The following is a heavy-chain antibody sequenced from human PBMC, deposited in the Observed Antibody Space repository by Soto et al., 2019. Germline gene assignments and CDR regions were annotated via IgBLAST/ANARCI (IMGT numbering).Heavy chain of an antibody. CDR2: INPSGGST. Sequence: QVQLVQSGAEVKKPGASVKVSCKASGYTFTSYYMHWVRRAPGQGLEWMGIINPSGGSTSYAQKFQGRVTMTRDTSTSTVYMELSSLRSEDTAVYYCARDPTSAGYDYWGQGTLVTVSS. D-gene: IGHD5-18*01. CDR1: GYTFTSYY. J-gene: IGHJ4*02. CDR3: ARDPTSAGYDY. V-gene: IGHV1-46*03.